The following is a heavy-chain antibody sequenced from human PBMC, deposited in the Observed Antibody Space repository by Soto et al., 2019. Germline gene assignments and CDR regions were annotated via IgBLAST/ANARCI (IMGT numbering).Heavy chain of an antibody. J-gene: IGHJ2*01. CDR3: TRDHADGGNPNWYFDL. D-gene: IGHD2-15*01. Sequence: GASVKVSCKASGYTFTNYFMHWVRQAPGQRLEWMGWINAGNGNTKYSQKFQGRVTITRDTSASTSYMELSSLRSEDTAVYYCTRDHADGGNPNWYFDLGSRGAL. CDR1: GYTFTNYF. V-gene: IGHV1-3*01. CDR2: INAGNGNT.